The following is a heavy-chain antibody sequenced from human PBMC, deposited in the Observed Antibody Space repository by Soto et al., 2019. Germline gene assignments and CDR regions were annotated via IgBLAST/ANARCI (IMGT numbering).Heavy chain of an antibody. J-gene: IGHJ6*02. CDR3: AKDRSENFWVYYYAMDF. CDR2: ISSSSSYI. D-gene: IGHD6-19*01. Sequence: GDSLRLSCAGCGFTFSSYSMNCVRPTPGKGLEWVSSISSSSSYIYYTDSVKGRFTISRDNSKNTVYLQMNSLRGEDTAVYYCAKDRSENFWVYYYAMDFWGQGTAVTVSS. V-gene: IGHV3-21*04. CDR1: GFTFSSYS.